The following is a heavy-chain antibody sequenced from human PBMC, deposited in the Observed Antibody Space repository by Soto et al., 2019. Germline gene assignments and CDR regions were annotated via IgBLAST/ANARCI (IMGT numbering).Heavy chain of an antibody. J-gene: IGHJ4*02. CDR1: GGAFTDYI. V-gene: IGHV1-69*13. CDR3: AGGRDQPPVGLYFES. CDR2: IIPMFGTP. D-gene: IGHD1-26*01. Sequence: SVKVSCKASGGAFTDYIFDWVRQAPGQGLEWMGGIIPMFGTPKYAQKFQHRVTISADVSTGTAYMELTRLRFDDTAVYYCAGGRDQPPVGLYFESWGEGTRGTVSS.